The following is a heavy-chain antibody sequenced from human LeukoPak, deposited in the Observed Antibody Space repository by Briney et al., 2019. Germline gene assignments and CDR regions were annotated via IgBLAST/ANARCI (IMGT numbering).Heavy chain of an antibody. Sequence: GGSLRLSCAASGFTFSAYSMTWVRQAPGKGLEWLANVKHDESERQYVDSVKGRFTISRDNAKNSVHLLMSSLRAEDTAVYFCAREVTWLVRGNQHCYYMDVWGNGTTVTVSS. D-gene: IGHD6-19*01. CDR1: GFTFSAYS. CDR3: AREVTWLVRGNQHCYYMDV. CDR2: VKHDESER. J-gene: IGHJ6*03. V-gene: IGHV3-7*01.